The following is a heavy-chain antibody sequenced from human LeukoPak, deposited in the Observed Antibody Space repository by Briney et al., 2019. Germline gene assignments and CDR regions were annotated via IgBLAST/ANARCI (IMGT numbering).Heavy chain of an antibody. CDR2: IYHSGST. Sequence: PSETLSLTCTVSGYSIRSGYYWGWIRQPPGKGLEWIGSIYHSGSTYYNPSLKSRVTISVDTSKNQFSLKLSSVTAADTAVYYCARARSGQWLVYWGQGTLVTVSS. CDR1: GYSIRSGYY. D-gene: IGHD6-19*01. V-gene: IGHV4-38-2*02. J-gene: IGHJ4*02. CDR3: ARARSGQWLVY.